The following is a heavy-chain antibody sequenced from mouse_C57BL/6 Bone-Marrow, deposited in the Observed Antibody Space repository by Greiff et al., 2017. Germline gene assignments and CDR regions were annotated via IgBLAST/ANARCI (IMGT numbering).Heavy chain of an antibody. Sequence: VQLQQSGTVLARPGASVKMSCKTSGYTFTSYWMHWVKQRPGQGLAWIGAIYPGNSDTSYNQKFKGKAKLTAVTSASTAYMELSSLTNEDSAVYYCTSPYDGYYFPWFAYWGQGTLVTVSA. CDR1: GYTFTSYW. J-gene: IGHJ3*01. CDR2: IYPGNSDT. V-gene: IGHV1-5*01. CDR3: TSPYDGYYFPWFAY. D-gene: IGHD2-3*01.